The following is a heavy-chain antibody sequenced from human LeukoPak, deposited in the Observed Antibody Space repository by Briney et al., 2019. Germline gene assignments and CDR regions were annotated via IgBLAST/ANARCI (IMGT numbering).Heavy chain of an antibody. V-gene: IGHV4-28*05. CDR2: IYYNGSI. CDR3: ARWLRFDSAFDI. J-gene: IGHJ3*02. CDR1: GYSISNSNS. Sequence: PSDTLSLTCAVSGYSISNSNSWGWIRQPPGEGLEWIGCIYYNGSIYYNPSLKSRVTMSVDTSKNQFSLNLTSVTAVDTAVYYCARWLRFDSAFDIWGQGTMVTVSS. D-gene: IGHD5-12*01.